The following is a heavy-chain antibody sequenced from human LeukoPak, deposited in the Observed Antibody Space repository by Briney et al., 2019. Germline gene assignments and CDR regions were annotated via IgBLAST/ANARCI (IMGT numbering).Heavy chain of an antibody. CDR3: TTGGTYSGYDLDY. Sequence: GGSLRLSCAASGFTFSNAWMSWVRQAPGKGLEWVGRIKSKTDGGTTDYAAPVKGRFTIPRDDSKNTLYLQMNSLKTEDTAVYYCTTGGTYSGYDLDYWGQGTLVTVSS. J-gene: IGHJ4*02. V-gene: IGHV3-15*01. CDR1: GFTFSNAW. D-gene: IGHD5-12*01. CDR2: IKSKTDGGTT.